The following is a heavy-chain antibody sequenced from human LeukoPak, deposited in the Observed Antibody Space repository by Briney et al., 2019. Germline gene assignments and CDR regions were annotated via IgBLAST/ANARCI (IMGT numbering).Heavy chain of an antibody. CDR1: GYTFTGYY. J-gene: IGHJ6*02. Sequence: ASVKVSCKASGYTFTGYYMHWVRQAPGQGLEWMGWINPNSGGTNYAQKFQSWVTMTRDTSISTAYMELSRLRSDDTAVYYCARDLTSRSGWYEHYYYYGMDVWGQGTTVTVSS. CDR2: INPNSGGT. V-gene: IGHV1-2*04. D-gene: IGHD6-19*01. CDR3: ARDLTSRSGWYEHYYYYGMDV.